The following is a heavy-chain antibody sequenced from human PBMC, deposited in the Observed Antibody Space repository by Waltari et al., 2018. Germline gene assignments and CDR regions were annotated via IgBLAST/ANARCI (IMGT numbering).Heavy chain of an antibody. CDR1: GYTFTGYY. CDR2: VNPNSGGT. D-gene: IGHD2-21*02. CDR3: ASCGGDCYSDAFDI. V-gene: IGHV1-2*02. Sequence: QVQLVQSGAEVKKPGASVKVSCKASGYTFTGYYMHWVLPAPGQGLDGMGWVNPNSGGTNYAQKFQGSVTMTRETTISTAYMELGRLRSDDTAVYYCASCGGDCYSDAFDIWGQGTMVTVSS. J-gene: IGHJ3*02.